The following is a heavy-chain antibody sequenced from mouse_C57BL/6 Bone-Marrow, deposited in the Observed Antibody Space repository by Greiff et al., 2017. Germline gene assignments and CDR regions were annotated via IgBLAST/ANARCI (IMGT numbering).Heavy chain of an antibody. CDR2: ISSGGSYT. CDR3: ARHGAGPNFDY. J-gene: IGHJ2*01. D-gene: IGHD4-1*01. CDR1: GFTFSSYG. Sequence: EVNLVESGGDLVKPGGSLKLSCAASGFTFSSYGMSWVRQTPDKRLEWVATISSGGSYTYYPDSVKGRFTISRDNAKNTLYLQMSSLKSEDTSMYYSARHGAGPNFDYWCQGTTLTVSS. V-gene: IGHV5-6*01.